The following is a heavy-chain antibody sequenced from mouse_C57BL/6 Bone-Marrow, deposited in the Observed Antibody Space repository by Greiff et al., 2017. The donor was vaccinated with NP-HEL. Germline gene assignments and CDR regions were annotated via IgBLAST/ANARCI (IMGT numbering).Heavy chain of an antibody. J-gene: IGHJ2*01. CDR3: ARDLSSINYFDY. V-gene: IGHV5-4*01. CDR1: GFTFSSYA. CDR2: ISDGGSYT. Sequence: EVQVVESGGGLVKPGGSLKLSCAASGFTFSSYAMSWVRQTPEKRLEWVATISDGGSYTYYPDNVKGGFTISRDNAKNNLYLQMSHLKSEDTAMYYCARDLSSINYFDYWGQGTTLTVSS.